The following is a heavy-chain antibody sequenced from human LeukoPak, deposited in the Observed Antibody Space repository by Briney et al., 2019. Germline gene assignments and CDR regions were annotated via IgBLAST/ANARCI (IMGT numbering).Heavy chain of an antibody. CDR2: ISSSSSYI. CDR3: ARVWYSSGWSAFDY. CDR1: GFTFSSYS. D-gene: IGHD6-19*01. Sequence: GGFLRLSCAASGFTFSSYSMNWVRQAPGKGLEWVSSISSSSSYIYYADSVKGRFTISRDNAKNSLYLQMNSLRAEDTAVYYCARVWYSSGWSAFDYWGQGTLVTVSS. V-gene: IGHV3-21*01. J-gene: IGHJ4*02.